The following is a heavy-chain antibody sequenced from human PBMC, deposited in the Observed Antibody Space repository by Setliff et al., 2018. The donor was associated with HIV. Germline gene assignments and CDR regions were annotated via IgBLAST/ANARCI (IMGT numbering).Heavy chain of an antibody. J-gene: IGHJ3*02. CDR2: IYDSGSP. Sequence: SETLSLTCTVSGGSTSNEYWSWIRQPPGKGLEWIGYIYDSGSPKYNPSLKSRVTISIDTSKGQISLKLTSVTAADTAMYHCARVYYFDSSGYYQRGDVFDIWGQGTMVTVPS. CDR1: GGSTSNEY. V-gene: IGHV4-59*01. D-gene: IGHD3-22*01. CDR3: ARVYYFDSSGYYQRGDVFDI.